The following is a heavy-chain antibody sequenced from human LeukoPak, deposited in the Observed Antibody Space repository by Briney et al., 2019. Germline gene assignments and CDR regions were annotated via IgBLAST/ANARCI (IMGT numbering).Heavy chain of an antibody. V-gene: IGHV4-39*07. J-gene: IGHJ5*02. CDR1: GGSISSSSYY. CDR2: IYYSGST. Sequence: PSETLSLTCTVSGGSISSSSYYWGWIRQPPGKGLEWIGSIYYSGSTYYNPSLKSRVTISVDTSKNQFSLKLSSVTAADTAVYYCARDREPIAVAGTGGFDPWGQGTLVTVSS. CDR3: ARDREPIAVAGTGGFDP. D-gene: IGHD6-19*01.